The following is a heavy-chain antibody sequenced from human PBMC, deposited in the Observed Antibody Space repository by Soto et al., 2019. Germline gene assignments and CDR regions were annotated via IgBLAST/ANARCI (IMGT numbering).Heavy chain of an antibody. V-gene: IGHV3-23*01. CDR3: AKGNTIEYYYYMDV. J-gene: IGHJ6*03. D-gene: IGHD6-6*01. CDR2: VSGSGART. Sequence: GGSLRLSCVASTFTFSSYAMTWVRQGPGEGLEWVSAVSGSGARTYYADSVRGRFTIFRDNSRNTLYLQMNSLKAEDTAVYYCAKGNTIEYYYYMDVWGKGTTVTVSS. CDR1: TFTFSSYA.